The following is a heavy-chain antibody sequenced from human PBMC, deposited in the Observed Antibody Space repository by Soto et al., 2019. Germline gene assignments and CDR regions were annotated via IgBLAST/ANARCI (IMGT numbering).Heavy chain of an antibody. CDR2: IYWDDDK. CDR3: AHRVSYGGNSYFDY. CDR1: GFSLSTSGVG. D-gene: IGHD2-21*02. J-gene: IGHJ4*02. V-gene: IGHV2-5*02. Sequence: QITLKESGPTLVKPTQTLTLTCTFSGFSLSTSGVGVGWIRQPPGKALEWLALIYWDDDKRYSPSLKSRLTITKDTSKNQVVLTMTDMDPVDTATYYCAHRVSYGGNSYFDYWGQGTLVTVSS.